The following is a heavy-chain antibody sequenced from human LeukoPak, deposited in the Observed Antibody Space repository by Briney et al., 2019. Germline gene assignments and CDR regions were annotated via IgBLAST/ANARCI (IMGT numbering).Heavy chain of an antibody. D-gene: IGHD3-9*01. Sequence: GGSLRLSCAASGFTLSSYSMNWVRQAPGKGLEWVSSISSSSSYIYYADSVKGRFTISRDNAKNSLYLQMNSLRAEDTAVYYCASAKYDILTGYSDAFDIWGQGTMVTVSS. J-gene: IGHJ3*02. CDR2: ISSSSSYI. V-gene: IGHV3-21*01. CDR1: GFTLSSYS. CDR3: ASAKYDILTGYSDAFDI.